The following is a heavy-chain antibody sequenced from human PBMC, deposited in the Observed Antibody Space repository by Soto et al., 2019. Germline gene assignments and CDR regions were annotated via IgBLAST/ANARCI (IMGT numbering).Heavy chain of an antibody. V-gene: IGHV3-23*01. J-gene: IGHJ3*02. CDR2: LTPSGGET. CDR3: AHPRGYGVFDAYDI. D-gene: IGHD4-17*01. Sequence: GGSLRLSCVASGFTFSTYAMSWVRQAPGKGLEWVSALTPSGGETYYADSVKGRFTISRDNSMNALYLQMNSLTIEDTALYYCAHPRGYGVFDAYDIWGQGTMVT. CDR1: GFTFSTYA.